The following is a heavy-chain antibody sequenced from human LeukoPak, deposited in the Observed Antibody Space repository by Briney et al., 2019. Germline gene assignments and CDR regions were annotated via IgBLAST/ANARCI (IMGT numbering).Heavy chain of an antibody. Sequence: PSETLSLTCAVYGGSFSGYYWSWIRQPPGRGLEWIGEINHSGSTNYNPSLKSRVTISVDTSKNQFSLKLSSVTAADTAVYYCARDHEGVVVAATFDYWGQGTLVTVSS. J-gene: IGHJ4*02. CDR2: INHSGST. CDR3: ARDHEGVVVAATFDY. CDR1: GGSFSGYY. V-gene: IGHV4-34*01. D-gene: IGHD2-15*01.